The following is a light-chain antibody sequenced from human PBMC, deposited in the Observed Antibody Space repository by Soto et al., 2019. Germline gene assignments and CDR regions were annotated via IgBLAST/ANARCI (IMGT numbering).Light chain of an antibody. Sequence: QSVLTQPPSVSATPGQRVTISCSGSSSNIGTYYVYWYQQLPGTAPKVLIYRNNQRPSGVPDRFSGSKSGTSASLAISGLRSEDEADYYCEAWDDSLSGHVVFGGGTKLTVL. CDR2: RNN. CDR3: EAWDDSLSGHVV. CDR1: SSNIGTYY. V-gene: IGLV1-47*01. J-gene: IGLJ2*01.